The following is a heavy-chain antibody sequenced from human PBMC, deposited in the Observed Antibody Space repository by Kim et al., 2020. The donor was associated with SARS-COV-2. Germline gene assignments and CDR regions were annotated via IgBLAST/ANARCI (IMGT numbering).Heavy chain of an antibody. D-gene: IGHD6-13*01. V-gene: IGHV4-61*02. CDR2: IYTSGIT. Sequence: SETLSLTCTVSGDSISSGSYYWSWLRQPAGKGLEWVGRIYTSGITNYNPSLKSRFTISLDTSKNQVSLKMSSVTAADTAVYYCARAGSGWFRGYYPYGLGVGGQGTTVTVSS. CDR3: ARAGSGWFRGYYPYGLGV. J-gene: IGHJ6*02. CDR1: GDSISSGSYY.